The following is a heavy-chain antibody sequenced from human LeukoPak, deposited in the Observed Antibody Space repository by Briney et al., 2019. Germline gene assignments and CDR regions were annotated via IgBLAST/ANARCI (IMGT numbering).Heavy chain of an antibody. J-gene: IGHJ6*03. D-gene: IGHD3-10*01. CDR2: IYYSGST. Sequence: KPSETLSLTCTVSGGSISSYYWSWIRQPPGKGLEWIGYIYYSGSTNYNPSLKSRVTIPVDTSKNQFSLRLSSVTAADTAVYYCARTTMVRGTYYMDVWGKGTTVTISS. CDR1: GGSISSYY. V-gene: IGHV4-59*01. CDR3: ARTTMVRGTYYMDV.